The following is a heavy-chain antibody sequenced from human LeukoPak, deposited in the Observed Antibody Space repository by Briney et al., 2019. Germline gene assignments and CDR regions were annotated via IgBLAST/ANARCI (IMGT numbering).Heavy chain of an antibody. J-gene: IGHJ5*02. CDR2: IYYSGST. Sequence: SETLSLTCTVSGGSISSYYWSWIRQPPGKGLEWIGYIYYSGSTNCNPSLKSRVTISVDTSKNQFSLKLSSVTAADTAVYYCARTIAGGSYRYPYWFDPWGQGTLVTVSS. V-gene: IGHV4-59*01. D-gene: IGHD3-16*02. CDR1: GGSISSYY. CDR3: ARTIAGGSYRYPYWFDP.